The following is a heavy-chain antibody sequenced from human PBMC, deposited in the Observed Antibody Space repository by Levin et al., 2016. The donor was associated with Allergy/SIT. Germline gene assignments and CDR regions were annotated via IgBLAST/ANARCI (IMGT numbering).Heavy chain of an antibody. Sequence: ASVKVSCKASGYTFTSYAMHWVRQAPGQRLEWMGWINAGNGNTKYSQKFQGRVTITRDTSASTAYMELSSLRSEDTAVYYCARDFSSGWQWYYYYYMDVWGKGTTVTVSS. CDR2: INAGNGNT. CDR1: GYTFTSYA. J-gene: IGHJ6*03. CDR3: ARDFSSGWQWYYYYYMDV. D-gene: IGHD6-19*01. V-gene: IGHV1-3*01.